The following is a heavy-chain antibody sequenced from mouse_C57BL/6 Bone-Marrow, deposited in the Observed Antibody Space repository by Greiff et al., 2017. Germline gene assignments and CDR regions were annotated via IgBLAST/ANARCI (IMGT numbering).Heavy chain of an antibody. CDR2: ISSGGSYT. CDR3: ARVPY. Sequence: EVKVVESGGDLVKPGGSLKLSCAASGFTFSSYGMSWVRQTPDKRLEWVATISSGGSYTYYPDSVKGRFTISRDNAKNTLYLQMSSLKSEDTAMYYCARVPYWGQGTLVTVSA. J-gene: IGHJ3*01. CDR1: GFTFSSYG. V-gene: IGHV5-6*01.